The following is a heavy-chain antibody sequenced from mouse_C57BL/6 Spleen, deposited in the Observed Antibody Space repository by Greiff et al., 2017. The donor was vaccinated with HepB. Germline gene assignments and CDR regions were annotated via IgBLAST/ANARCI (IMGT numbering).Heavy chain of an antibody. CDR2: ISYDGSN. CDR1: GYSITSGYY. CDR3: AREMGPAY. V-gene: IGHV3-6*01. J-gene: IGHJ3*01. D-gene: IGHD4-1*01. Sequence: EVKVEESGPGLVKPSQSLSLTCSVTGYSITSGYYWNWIRQFPGNKLEWMGYISYDGSNNYNPYLKNRISMTRDTSKNQFFLKLNSVTTEDTATYDCAREMGPAYWGQGTLVTVSA.